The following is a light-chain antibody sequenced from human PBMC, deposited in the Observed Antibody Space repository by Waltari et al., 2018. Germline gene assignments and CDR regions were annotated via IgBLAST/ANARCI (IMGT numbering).Light chain of an antibody. Sequence: EIVLTQSPATLSLSPGDRATRSCRASQDIINFLAWYLQTRSKAPRLLIFDASKRTTGIPARFSGSGSGTDFYLTVSSVEPEDCAVYYCRQRRNWPGTFGQGPKVEIK. V-gene: IGKV3-11*01. CDR3: RQRRNWPGT. CDR2: DAS. CDR1: QDIINF. J-gene: IGKJ1*01.